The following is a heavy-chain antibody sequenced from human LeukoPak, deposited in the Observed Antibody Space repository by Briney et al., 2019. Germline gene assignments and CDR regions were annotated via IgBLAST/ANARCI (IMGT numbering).Heavy chain of an antibody. CDR2: IYTSGST. CDR3: AREETYYYGSGNWFDP. J-gene: IGHJ5*02. V-gene: IGHV4-4*07. CDR1: GGSISSYY. Sequence: SETLSLTCTVSGGSISSYYWSWIRQPAGKGLEWIGRIYTSGSTNYNPSLKSRVTMSVDTPKNQFSLKLSSVTAADTAVYYCAREETYYYGSGNWFDPWGQGTLVTVSS. D-gene: IGHD3-10*01.